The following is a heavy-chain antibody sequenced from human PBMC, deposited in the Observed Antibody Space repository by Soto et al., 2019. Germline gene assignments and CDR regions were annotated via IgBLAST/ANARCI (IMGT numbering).Heavy chain of an antibody. D-gene: IGHD4-17*01. Sequence: PSETLSLTCAVYGGSFSDYYWTWIRQPPGKGLEWIGEIKHSGTTTHNPSLKSRVTMSVDTSKNQFSLNLTSVTAAGTAIYYCARGGRLRSPFGYWGQGILVTVSS. V-gene: IGHV4-34*01. J-gene: IGHJ4*02. CDR2: IKHSGTT. CDR1: GGSFSDYY. CDR3: ARGGRLRSPFGY.